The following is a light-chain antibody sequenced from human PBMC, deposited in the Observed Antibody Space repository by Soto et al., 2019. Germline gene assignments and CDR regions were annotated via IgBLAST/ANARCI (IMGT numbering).Light chain of an antibody. J-gene: IGKJ5*01. CDR1: QSVSSSY. CDR3: QQYGSSPPIT. V-gene: IGKV3-20*01. CDR2: GAS. Sequence: EIVLTQSPGTLSLSPGERATLSCRASQSVSSSYLAWYQQKPGQAPRLLIYGASSRATGIPDRFSGSGSGTDFTLTISRLEPEDFALYYCQQYGSSPPITFSQGTRLEIK.